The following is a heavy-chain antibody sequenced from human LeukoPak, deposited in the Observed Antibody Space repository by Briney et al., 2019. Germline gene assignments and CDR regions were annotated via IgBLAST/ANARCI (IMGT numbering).Heavy chain of an antibody. J-gene: IGHJ4*02. CDR1: GFTFSSYG. Sequence: GGSLRLSCAASGFTFSSYGMHWVRQAPGKGLEWVAVISYDGSNKYYADSVKGRFTISRDNSKNTLFLQMNNLRAEDTAVYYCAKDFVTALDYWGQGTLVTVSS. CDR3: AKDFVTALDY. V-gene: IGHV3-30*18. CDR2: ISYDGSNK. D-gene: IGHD2-21*02.